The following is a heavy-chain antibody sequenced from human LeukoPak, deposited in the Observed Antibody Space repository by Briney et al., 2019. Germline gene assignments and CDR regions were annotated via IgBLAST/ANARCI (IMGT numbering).Heavy chain of an antibody. Sequence: ASVKVSCKASGYSFTSHYMHWVRQAPGQGLEWMGLINPSGGSTSYAQKFQGRVAMTRDTSTSTVYMEMISLTSEDTAVYYCARDFGRLRTNNWFDPWGQGTLVTVSS. CDR2: INPSGGST. CDR1: GYSFTSHY. D-gene: IGHD3-10*01. V-gene: IGHV1-46*01. CDR3: ARDFGRLRTNNWFDP. J-gene: IGHJ5*02.